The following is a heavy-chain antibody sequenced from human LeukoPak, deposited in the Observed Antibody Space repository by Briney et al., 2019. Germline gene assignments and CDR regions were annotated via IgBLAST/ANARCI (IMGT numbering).Heavy chain of an antibody. Sequence: GASVKVSCKASGGTFSSYAISWVRQAPGQGLEWMGGNIPIFGTANYAQKFQGRVTITADESTSTAYMELSSLRSEDTAVYYCARSGSGSFDYGMDVWGQGTTVTVSS. V-gene: IGHV1-69*01. CDR1: GGTFSSYA. CDR3: ARSGSGSFDYGMDV. D-gene: IGHD3-10*01. CDR2: NIPIFGTA. J-gene: IGHJ6*02.